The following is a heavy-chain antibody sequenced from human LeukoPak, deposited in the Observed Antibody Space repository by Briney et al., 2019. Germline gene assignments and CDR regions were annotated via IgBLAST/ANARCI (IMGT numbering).Heavy chain of an antibody. CDR3: ARGPAMVRGVIANWFDP. CDR1: GYTFTSYD. D-gene: IGHD3-10*01. CDR2: MNPNRGNT. Sequence: ASVKVSCKASGYTFTSYDINWVRQATGQGLEWRGWMNPNRGNTGYAQKFQGRVTMTRNTSISTAYMELSSLRSEDTAVYYCARGPAMVRGVIANWFDPWGQGTLVTVSS. J-gene: IGHJ5*02. V-gene: IGHV1-8*01.